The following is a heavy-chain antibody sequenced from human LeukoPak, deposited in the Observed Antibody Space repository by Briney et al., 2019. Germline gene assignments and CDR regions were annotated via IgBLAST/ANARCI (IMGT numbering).Heavy chain of an antibody. D-gene: IGHD2-15*01. J-gene: IGHJ4*02. CDR2: INPSGGST. Sequence: ASVKVSCKASGYTFTSYYMHWVRQAPGQGLEWMGIINPSGGSTSYAQKFQGRVTMTRDTSTSTVYMELSSLRSEDTAVYYCASGYCSGGSPCGGYFDYWGQGTLVTVSS. V-gene: IGHV1-46*01. CDR1: GYTFTSYY. CDR3: ASGYCSGGSPCGGYFDY.